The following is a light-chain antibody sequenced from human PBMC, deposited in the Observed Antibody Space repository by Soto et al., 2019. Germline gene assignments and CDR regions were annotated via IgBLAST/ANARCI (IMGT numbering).Light chain of an antibody. CDR2: DVT. J-gene: IGLJ3*02. Sequence: QSALTQPASMSGSPGQSITISCTGTSSDVGTFNYVSWYQQHPDKAPKLMIYDVTNRPSGVSNRFSGSKSGNTASLTISGLQAEDEADYYCSSYTSSNTVVFGGGTKLTVL. CDR3: SSYTSSNTVV. V-gene: IGLV2-14*01. CDR1: SSDVGTFNY.